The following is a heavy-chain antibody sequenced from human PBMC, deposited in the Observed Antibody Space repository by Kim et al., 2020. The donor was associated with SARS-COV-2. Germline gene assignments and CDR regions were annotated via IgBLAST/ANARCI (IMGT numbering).Heavy chain of an antibody. CDR1: GYPFTGYY. J-gene: IGHJ4*02. V-gene: IGHV1-2*06. D-gene: IGHD6-13*01. Sequence: ASVKVSCKASGYPFTGYYMHWVRRAPGQGLEWMGRINPNSGGPNYAQKFQGRVTMTRDTSISTAYMELSRLRYDDTAVYYCARELYRIAAAGSFDYWCQGTLVTVSS. CDR2: INPNSGGP. CDR3: ARELYRIAAAGSFDY.